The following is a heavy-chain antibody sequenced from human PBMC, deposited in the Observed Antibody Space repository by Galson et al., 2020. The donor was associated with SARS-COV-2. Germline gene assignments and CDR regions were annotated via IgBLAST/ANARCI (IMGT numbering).Heavy chain of an antibody. D-gene: IGHD1-26*01. CDR1: HGSINNYY. V-gene: IGHV4-4*07. J-gene: IGHJ4*02. CDR2: ITTTGTT. Sequence: SQTLSLTCTVPHGSINNYYWSWIRQPAGKGLEWIGRITTTGTTDYNPSLRSRVTMSVDRSNNQFSLKLSSVTAADTAVYYCARDLRPVSTTSYFDYWGRGTLVTVSS. CDR3: ARDLRPVSTTSYFDY.